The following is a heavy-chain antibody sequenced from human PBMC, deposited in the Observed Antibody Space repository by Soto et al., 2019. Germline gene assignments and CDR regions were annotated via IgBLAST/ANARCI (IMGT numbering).Heavy chain of an antibody. V-gene: IGHV4-59*01. CDR1: GGSISSYY. Sequence: SETLSLTCTVSGGSISSYYWSWIRQPPGKGLEWIGYIYYSGSTNYNPSLKSRVTISVDTSKNQFSLKLSSVTAADTAVYYCASLVTTLCWFDSWGQGTLVTVSS. CDR3: ASLVTTLCWFDS. J-gene: IGHJ5*01. CDR2: IYYSGST. D-gene: IGHD4-17*01.